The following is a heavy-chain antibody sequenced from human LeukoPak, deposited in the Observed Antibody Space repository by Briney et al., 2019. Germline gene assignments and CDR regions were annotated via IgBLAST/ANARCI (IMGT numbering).Heavy chain of an antibody. V-gene: IGHV3-30*02. Sequence: GGSLRLSCAASGFTFSSYAMHWVRQAPGKGLEWVAGIWHDGSEKYYADSVKGRFTISRDNSKNTLYLQMNSLRTEDTAVYYCAKYGDSLSPYYFDYWGQGTLVTVSS. CDR1: GFTFSSYA. J-gene: IGHJ4*02. CDR3: AKYGDSLSPYYFDY. CDR2: IWHDGSEK. D-gene: IGHD7-27*01.